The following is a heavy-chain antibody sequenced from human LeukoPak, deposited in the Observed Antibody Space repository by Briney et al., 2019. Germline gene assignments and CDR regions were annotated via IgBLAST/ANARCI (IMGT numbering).Heavy chain of an antibody. J-gene: IGHJ5*02. CDR2: ISAYNGNT. D-gene: IGHD3-9*01. CDR3: AKDWHILTGRNCFDP. CDR1: GYTFTSYG. V-gene: IGHV1-18*01. Sequence: ASVKVSCKASGYTFTSYGISWVRQAPGQGLEWMGWISAYNGNTNYAQKLQGRVTMTTDTSTSTAYMELRSLRFDDTAIYYCAKDWHILTGRNCFDPWGQGTLVTVSS.